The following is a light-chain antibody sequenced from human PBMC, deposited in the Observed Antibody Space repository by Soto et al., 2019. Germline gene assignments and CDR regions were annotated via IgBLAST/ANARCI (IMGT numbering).Light chain of an antibody. V-gene: IGKV3-20*01. CDR2: GAS. CDR1: QSVSSSY. CDR3: QQHDYTHPYT. J-gene: IGKJ2*01. Sequence: EIVLTQSPGSLSLSPGDRATLSCRASQSVSSSYFAWYQQKPGQAHRLLIYGASSRATGRPDRFSGSGSGTEFTTTISRLEPEDFSVYYCQQHDYTHPYTFGQGTKLEIK.